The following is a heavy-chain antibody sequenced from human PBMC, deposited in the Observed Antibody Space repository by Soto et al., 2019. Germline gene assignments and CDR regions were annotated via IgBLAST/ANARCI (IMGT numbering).Heavy chain of an antibody. D-gene: IGHD3-10*01. J-gene: IGHJ6*02. CDR3: ARVMARGVLPRWGYYYYGMDV. V-gene: IGHV1-69*13. CDR2: IIPIFGTA. CDR1: GGTFSSYA. Sequence: SVKVSCKASGGTFSSYAISWVRQAPGQGLEWMGGIIPIFGTANYAQKFQGRVTITADESTSTAYMELSSLRSEDTAVYYCARVMARGVLPRWGYYYYGMDVWGQGTTVTVSS.